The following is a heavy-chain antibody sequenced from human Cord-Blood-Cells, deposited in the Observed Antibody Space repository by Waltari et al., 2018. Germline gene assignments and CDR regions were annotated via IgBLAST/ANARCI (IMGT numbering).Heavy chain of an antibody. J-gene: IGHJ4*02. CDR3: AREGKGSYYYFDY. V-gene: IGHV3-53*01. CDR1: GFTVSSNY. CDR2: IYSGGST. D-gene: IGHD1-26*01. Sequence: EAQLVASGGGLIQPGGSLRLSCAASGFTVSSNYISWVRQAPGKGLEWVSVIYSGGSTYYADSVKGRFTISRDNSKNTLYLQMNSLRAEDTAVYYCAREGKGSYYYFDYWGQGTLVTVSS.